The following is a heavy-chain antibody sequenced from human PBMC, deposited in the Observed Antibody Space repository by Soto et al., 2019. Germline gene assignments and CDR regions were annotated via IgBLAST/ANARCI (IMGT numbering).Heavy chain of an antibody. V-gene: IGHV4-59*11. CDR2: IYYNGNT. CDR1: GGSISNHY. D-gene: IGHD7-27*01. CDR3: ARANWYSEY. J-gene: IGHJ4*02. Sequence: QVQLQESGPGLVKPSETLSLTCTVSGGSISNHYWSWIRQPPGKGLEWIGYIYYNGNTNYNPSLKGRVTMSVDTSKHQISLRLSSVTAADTAVYYCARANWYSEYWGQGTLVTVSS.